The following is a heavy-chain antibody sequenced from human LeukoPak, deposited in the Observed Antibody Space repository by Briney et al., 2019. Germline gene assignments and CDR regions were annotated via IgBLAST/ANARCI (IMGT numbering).Heavy chain of an antibody. CDR3: ESRYCSGASCYSY. CDR1: GVTVSSNY. Sequence: QSGGSLRLSCAASGVTVSSNYMTWVRQAPGKGLEWVSGIYSGGNTYYADSVKGRFTISRDNSKNTLYLQMSSLRAEDTALYYCESRYCSGASCYSYWGQGTLVTVSS. V-gene: IGHV3-53*01. CDR2: IYSGGNT. J-gene: IGHJ4*02. D-gene: IGHD2-15*01.